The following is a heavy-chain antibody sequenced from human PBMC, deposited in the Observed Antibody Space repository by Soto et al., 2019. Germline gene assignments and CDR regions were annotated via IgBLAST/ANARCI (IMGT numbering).Heavy chain of an antibody. CDR3: VRDDKWAFDI. D-gene: IGHD1-26*01. V-gene: IGHV3-48*02. CDR2: ISVGSGSI. J-gene: IGHJ3*02. CDR1: GFTFSSYA. Sequence: EAHLVESRGGLVQPGRSRRLSCAASGFTFSSYAFNWVRQAPGKGLEWISYISVGSGSIFYADSVKGRFTISRDDTQNSLYLQMNTLRDEDTAIYFCVRDDKWAFDIWGQGTTVIVSS.